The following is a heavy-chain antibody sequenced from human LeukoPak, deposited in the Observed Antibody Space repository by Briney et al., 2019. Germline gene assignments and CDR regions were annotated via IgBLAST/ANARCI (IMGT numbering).Heavy chain of an antibody. CDR3: ARGQLVRAGYFNL. V-gene: IGHV3-13*01. J-gene: IGHJ2*01. CDR2: IGIAGDT. CDR1: GFTFSSYD. D-gene: IGHD3-10*01. Sequence: GGSLRLSCAASGFTFSSYDIHWVRQATGKGLEWVSAIGIAGDTYYLDSVKGRFTFSRENAKNSLYLQMNSLRVGDTAVYYCARGQLVRAGYFNLWGRGTLVTVSS.